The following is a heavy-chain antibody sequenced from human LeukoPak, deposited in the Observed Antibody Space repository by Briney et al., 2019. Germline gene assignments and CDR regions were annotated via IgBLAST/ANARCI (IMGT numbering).Heavy chain of an antibody. V-gene: IGHV4-34*01. Sequence: SETLSLTCAVYGGSFSGYYWSWIRQPSGKGLEWIGQINHSGSTNYNPSLKSRVTISVDTSKNQFSLKLSSVTAADTAVYYCARIPKGYCSSTSCYFGFDYWGQGTLVTVSS. D-gene: IGHD2-2*01. CDR2: INHSGST. CDR3: ARIPKGYCSSTSCYFGFDY. CDR1: GGSFSGYY. J-gene: IGHJ4*02.